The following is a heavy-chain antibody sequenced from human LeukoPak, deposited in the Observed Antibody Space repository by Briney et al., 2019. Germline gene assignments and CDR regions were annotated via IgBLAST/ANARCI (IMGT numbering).Heavy chain of an antibody. V-gene: IGHV4-61*01. CDR2: IYYSGST. D-gene: IGHD6-13*01. CDR3: ARYSTSWYTFDY. J-gene: IGHJ4*02. Sequence: SETLSLTCTVSGGSVSGTSFYWSWIRQPPGKGLEWIGYIYYSGSTTYSPSLKGRVTISVDTSKNQFSLKLSSVTAADTAVYFCARYSTSWYTFDYWGRGTLVTVSS. CDR1: GGSVSGTSFY.